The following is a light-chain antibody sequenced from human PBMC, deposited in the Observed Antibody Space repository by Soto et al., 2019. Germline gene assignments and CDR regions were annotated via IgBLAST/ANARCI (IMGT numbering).Light chain of an antibody. Sequence: EVVMTQSPVTLSVSPGEKATLSCRASQSVSNNLAWYQQKPGQAPRLLIYFTSTRATGIPARFSGSGSGTEFSLTISSLQSGDLALYYCQQYNQWPLTFGGGTKVETK. V-gene: IGKV3-15*01. CDR1: QSVSNN. CDR3: QQYNQWPLT. CDR2: FTS. J-gene: IGKJ4*01.